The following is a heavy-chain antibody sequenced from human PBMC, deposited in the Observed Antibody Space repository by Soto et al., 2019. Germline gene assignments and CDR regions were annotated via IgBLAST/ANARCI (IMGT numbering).Heavy chain of an antibody. CDR3: SGVVAARGVPDRRIYDY. CDR1: GYTFTGYY. CDR2: INLNSGGT. D-gene: IGHD2-15*01. Sequence: GAAVKVSCKASGYTFTGYYMHLVRQAPGPGHEWKGWINLNSGGTNSAHKFQVRVRMTMDTSITTALMELRMLTSGAKAASYCSGVVAARGVPDRRIYDYWGQGTLVTVSS. V-gene: IGHV1-2*07. J-gene: IGHJ4*02.